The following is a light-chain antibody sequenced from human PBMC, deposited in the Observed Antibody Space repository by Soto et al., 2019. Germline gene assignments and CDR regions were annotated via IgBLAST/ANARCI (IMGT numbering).Light chain of an antibody. J-gene: IGKJ1*01. V-gene: IGKV1-39*01. Sequence: DIQMTQSPSSLSASVGDRVTITCRASQTVSTYLHWYQQELGKAPKLLIYAASTLQSGVPSRFSGRCSGTYFTLTISTLQPEDIATYYCQQSSSTPRSFGQGTKVEIK. CDR2: AAS. CDR3: QQSSSTPRS. CDR1: QTVSTY.